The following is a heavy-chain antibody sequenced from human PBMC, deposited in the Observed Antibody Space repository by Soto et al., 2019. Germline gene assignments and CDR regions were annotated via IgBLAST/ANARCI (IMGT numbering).Heavy chain of an antibody. CDR1: GFTFNNYW. CDR3: ASQWSVGTNAFDY. Sequence: EVQLVESGGGLVQPGGSLRLSCAASGFTFNNYWMNWVRQPPGKGLVWVSRINTDGSSTNYADSVKGQFTISRDNANNVFYLHMNSLGPEDPALYYSASQWSVGTNAFDYWGQGTMVVVAS. J-gene: IGHJ4*02. CDR2: INTDGSST. D-gene: IGHD1-7*01. V-gene: IGHV3-74*01.